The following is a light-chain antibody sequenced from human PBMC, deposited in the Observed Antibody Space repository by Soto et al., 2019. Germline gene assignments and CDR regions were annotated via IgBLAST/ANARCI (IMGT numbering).Light chain of an antibody. CDR1: QSISIY. Sequence: DIQMTQSPSSLSASIGDRVTLTCRASQSISIYLNWYQQKPGKAPKLLIYAASSLQSGVPSRFSGSGSGTDFTLTISSLQPEDVATYYCQQSYSTPRFGQGAKVEIK. J-gene: IGKJ1*01. CDR3: QQSYSTPR. V-gene: IGKV1-39*01. CDR2: AAS.